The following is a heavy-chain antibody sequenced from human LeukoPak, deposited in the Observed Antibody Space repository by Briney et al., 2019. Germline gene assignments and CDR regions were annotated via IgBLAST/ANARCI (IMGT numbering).Heavy chain of an antibody. D-gene: IGHD2-15*01. Sequence: ASVKVSCKASGYTFSDYYMHWVRQAPGQGLEWMGWINPNSGGTNYAQKFQGRVAMTRDTSISTAYMELSRLRSDDTAVYYCARDPPVDCSGGSCYSYFDYWGQGTLVTVSS. J-gene: IGHJ4*02. CDR3: ARDPPVDCSGGSCYSYFDY. V-gene: IGHV1-2*02. CDR1: GYTFSDYY. CDR2: INPNSGGT.